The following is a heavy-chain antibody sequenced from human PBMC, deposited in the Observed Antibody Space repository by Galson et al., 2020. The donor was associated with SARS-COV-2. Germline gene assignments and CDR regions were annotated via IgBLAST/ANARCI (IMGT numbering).Heavy chain of an antibody. CDR3: ARGDYYDSSGRTGAFDI. CDR1: GGSISSGGYY. Sequence: ASETLSLTCTVSGGSISSGGYYWSWIRQHPGKGLEWIGYIYYSGSTYYNPSLKSRVTISVDTSKNQFSLKLSSVIAADTAVYYCARGDYYDSSGRTGAFDIWGQGTMVTVSS. CDR2: IYYSGST. J-gene: IGHJ3*02. V-gene: IGHV4-31*03. D-gene: IGHD3-22*01.